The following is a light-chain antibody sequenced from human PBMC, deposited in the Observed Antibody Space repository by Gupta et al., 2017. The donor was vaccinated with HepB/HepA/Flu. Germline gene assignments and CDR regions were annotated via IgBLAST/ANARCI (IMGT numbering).Light chain of an antibody. J-gene: IGKJ2*01. Sequence: EVVMTQSPATLSVSPGERATLSCRASQSVSSNLAWYQQRPGQAPRLLIYGASTRATSIPARFSGSGSGTEFTLAISSLQSEDFATYICQQYNDWPYTFGRGTKLEIK. CDR1: QSVSSN. V-gene: IGKV3-15*01. CDR2: GAS. CDR3: QQYNDWPYT.